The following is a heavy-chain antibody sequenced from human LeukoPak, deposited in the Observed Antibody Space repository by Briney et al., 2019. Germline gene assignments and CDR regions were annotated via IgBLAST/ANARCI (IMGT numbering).Heavy chain of an antibody. CDR3: ARGRGADV. D-gene: IGHD3-10*01. CDR2: IYYSGST. Sequence: SETLSLTCTVSGGSISSHYWSWIRQPPGKGLEWIGYIYYSGSTNYNPSLKSRVTISVDTSKNQFSLKLSSVTAADTAVFYCARGRGADVWGQGTTVTVSS. V-gene: IGHV4-59*11. CDR1: GGSISSHY. J-gene: IGHJ6*02.